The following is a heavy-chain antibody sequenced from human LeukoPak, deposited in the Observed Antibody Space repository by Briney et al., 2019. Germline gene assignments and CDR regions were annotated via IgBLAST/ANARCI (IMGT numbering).Heavy chain of an antibody. CDR2: ISGSGGST. Sequence: GGSLRLSCAASGFTFSSYGMSWVRQAPGKGLEWVSAISGSGGSTYYADSVKGRFTISRDNSKNTLYLQMNSLRAEDTAVYYCAKVSGWYVRGYFDYWGQGTLVTVSS. J-gene: IGHJ4*02. D-gene: IGHD6-19*01. CDR1: GFTFSSYG. CDR3: AKVSGWYVRGYFDY. V-gene: IGHV3-23*01.